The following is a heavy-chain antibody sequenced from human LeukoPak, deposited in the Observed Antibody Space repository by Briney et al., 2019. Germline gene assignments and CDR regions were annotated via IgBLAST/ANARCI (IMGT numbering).Heavy chain of an antibody. J-gene: IGHJ5*02. Sequence: SETLSLTCTVSGGSISGNYWSWIRQPPGQGLEWIAYIHSSGYTNYNPSLKSRVTISVDTSNNQFSLKVTSVTAADTAMYYCTKRQGPTSGSYVYFDPWGQGALVTVSS. CDR2: IHSSGYT. D-gene: IGHD1-26*01. CDR1: GGSISGNY. CDR3: TKRQGPTSGSYVYFDP. V-gene: IGHV4-4*09.